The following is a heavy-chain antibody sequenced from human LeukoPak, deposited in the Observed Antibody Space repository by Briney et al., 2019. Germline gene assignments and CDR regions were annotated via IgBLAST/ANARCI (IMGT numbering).Heavy chain of an antibody. CDR3: ASDKGPLDTAMGVY. CDR2: IKQDGSVK. CDR1: GFTSSNYW. J-gene: IGHJ4*02. V-gene: IGHV3-7*01. D-gene: IGHD5-18*01. Sequence: GGSLRLSCGVSGFTSSNYWISWVRQAPGEGLEWVANIKQDGSVKHYVDSVKGRFTISRDNSKNTLYLQMNSLRAEDTAVYYCASDKGPLDTAMGVYWGQGTLLTVSS.